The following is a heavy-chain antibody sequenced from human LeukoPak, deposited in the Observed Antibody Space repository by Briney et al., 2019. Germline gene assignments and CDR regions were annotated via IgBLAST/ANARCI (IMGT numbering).Heavy chain of an antibody. CDR2: IYTSGNT. CDR1: GDSISSGSYY. V-gene: IGHV4-61*02. D-gene: IGHD1-26*01. Sequence: PSQTLSLTCTVSGDSISSGSYYGSWIRQPAGKGLEWIVRIYTSGNTNYNPSLKSRVTISVDTSKNQFSLKLSSVTAADTAVYYCARDGGIVGATMPAEYFQHWGQGTLVTVSS. J-gene: IGHJ1*01. CDR3: ARDGGIVGATMPAEYFQH.